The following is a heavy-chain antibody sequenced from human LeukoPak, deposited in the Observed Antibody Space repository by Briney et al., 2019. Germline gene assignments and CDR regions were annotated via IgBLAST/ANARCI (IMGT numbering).Heavy chain of an antibody. D-gene: IGHD5-18*01. V-gene: IGHV3-23*01. J-gene: IGHJ4*02. Sequence: GGSLRLSCAASGFTFGTYAMNWVRQAPGKGLEWVSGISGTGGNTYYADSVKGRFTISRDNSKNTLFLQMNSLRAEDTAVYYCAKCRGDTVMALIDYWGQGTLVTVSS. CDR3: AKCRGDTVMALIDY. CDR2: ISGTGGNT. CDR1: GFTFGTYA.